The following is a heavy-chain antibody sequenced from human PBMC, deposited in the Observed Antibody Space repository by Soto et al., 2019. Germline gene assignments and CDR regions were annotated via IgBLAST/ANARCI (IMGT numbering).Heavy chain of an antibody. D-gene: IGHD3-22*01. J-gene: IGHJ5*02. CDR1: GASISSSTYY. Sequence: SETLSLTCTVSGASISSSTYYWGWIRQSPGKGLEWIGSMYYSGSTSYNPSLKSRVTISVDTSRNQFSLKLSSVSAADTAVYYCASLYYHDSRGFYYGRFDPWGQGTLVTVSS. CDR2: MYYSGST. CDR3: ASLYYHDSRGFYYGRFDP. V-gene: IGHV4-39*01.